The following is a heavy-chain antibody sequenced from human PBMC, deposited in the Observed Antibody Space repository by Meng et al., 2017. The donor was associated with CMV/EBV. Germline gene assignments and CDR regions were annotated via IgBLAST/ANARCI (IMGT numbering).Heavy chain of an antibody. CDR2: IYYSGST. V-gene: IGHV4-30-4*08. J-gene: IGHJ4*02. D-gene: IGHD6-13*01. Sequence: QVQIKESAPGLVKPSLTLSLTCTVSGGCISSGDYYWSWIRQPPGKGLEWIGYIYYSGSTYYNPSLKSRVTISVDTSKNQFSLKLSSVTAADTAVYDCARAQYSSSCDYWGQGTLVTVSS. CDR3: ARAQYSSSCDY. CDR1: GGCISSGDYY.